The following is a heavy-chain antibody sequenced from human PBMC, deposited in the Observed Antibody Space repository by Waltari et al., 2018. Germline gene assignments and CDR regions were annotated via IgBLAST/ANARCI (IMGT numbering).Heavy chain of an antibody. Sequence: QVQLVQSGAEVKKPGASVKVSCKASGYTFTSYGISWVRQAPGQGLEWMGWNSTYNGNTNYAQKLQGRVTRTTDTSTSTSYLELRSLRSDDTAGYYCARTLIGGHLNGMDVWGQGTTVTVSS. V-gene: IGHV1-18*01. CDR2: NSTYNGNT. J-gene: IGHJ6*02. CDR3: ARTLIGGHLNGMDV. D-gene: IGHD2-15*01. CDR1: GYTFTSYG.